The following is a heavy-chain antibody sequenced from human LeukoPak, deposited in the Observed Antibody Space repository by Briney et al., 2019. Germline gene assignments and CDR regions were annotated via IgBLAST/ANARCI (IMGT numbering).Heavy chain of an antibody. V-gene: IGHV3-23*01. CDR1: GFTFSNYA. CDR3: AREIAVAGQGPSQH. CDR2: ITISGKTA. Sequence: GGSLRLSCLASGFTFSNYAMSWVRQAPGKGLEWVSGITISGKTAYYADSVKGRFTVSRDNSKNTLYLQMNSLRAEDTAVYFCAREIAVAGQGPSQHWGQGTLVTVSS. D-gene: IGHD6-19*01. J-gene: IGHJ1*01.